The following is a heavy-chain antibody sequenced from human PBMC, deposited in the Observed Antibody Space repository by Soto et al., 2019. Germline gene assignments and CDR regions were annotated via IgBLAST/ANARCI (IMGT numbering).Heavy chain of an antibody. CDR3: AKDHHPWIYNWFDP. D-gene: IGHD5-12*01. CDR1: GFTFDDYA. CDR2: ISWNSGSI. J-gene: IGHJ5*02. Sequence: GGSLRLSCAASGFTFDDYAMHWVRQAPGKGLEWVSGISWNSGSIGYADSVKGRFTISRDNAKNSLYLQMNSLRAEDTALYYCAKDHHPWIYNWFDPWGQGTLVTVSS. V-gene: IGHV3-9*01.